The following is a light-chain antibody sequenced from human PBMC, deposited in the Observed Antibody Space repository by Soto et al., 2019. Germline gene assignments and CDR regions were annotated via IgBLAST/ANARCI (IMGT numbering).Light chain of an antibody. V-gene: IGKV3-20*01. J-gene: IGKJ1*01. CDR1: QSVSNNY. Sequence: EIVLTQSPGTLSLSPGERATLSCRASQSVSNNYLAWYQQRPGQPPNLLIFGASHRAPDIPDRFSGSGSGTDFTLTISRLEPEDFAVYYCQQYGTSIQTFGQGTKVDI. CDR2: GAS. CDR3: QQYGTSIQT.